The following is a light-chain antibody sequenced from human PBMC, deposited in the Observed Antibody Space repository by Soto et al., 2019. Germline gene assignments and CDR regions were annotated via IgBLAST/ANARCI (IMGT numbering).Light chain of an antibody. J-gene: IGLJ1*01. Sequence: QAVVTQPPSASGTPGQRVTISCSGSRSDIGSNYVYWYQHLPGMAPKLLIYRNDQRPSGVPDRISGSRSGTSASLAIIGLRSEDEADYYCSSYTSSSTYVFGTGTKLTVL. CDR3: SSYTSSSTYV. V-gene: IGLV1-47*01. CDR2: RND. CDR1: RSDIGSNY.